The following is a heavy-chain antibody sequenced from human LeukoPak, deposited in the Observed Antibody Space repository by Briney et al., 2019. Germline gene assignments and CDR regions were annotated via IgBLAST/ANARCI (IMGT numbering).Heavy chain of an antibody. D-gene: IGHD6-19*01. CDR2: INPDASET. Sequence: GSLRPSFEASGFIFSSYWMGWVRQLPGGGLEWVANINPDASETSYVDSVKGRFTISGDNAKKSMFLQMNNLRAEETAVYTCVRWGVEAGMDYWGQGTLVTVSS. CDR3: VRWGVEAGMDY. V-gene: IGHV3-7*01. J-gene: IGHJ4*02. CDR1: GFIFSSYW.